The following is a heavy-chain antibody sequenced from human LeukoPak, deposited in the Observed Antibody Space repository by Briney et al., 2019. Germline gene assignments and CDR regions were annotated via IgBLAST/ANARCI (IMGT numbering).Heavy chain of an antibody. CDR1: GYTFTTYA. Sequence: GASVKVSCKASGYTFTTYAFAWVRQAPGQGLEWMGWISTYNGNTDYAQKFQGRVTMTTYTSTSTVYMELRSMRSDDTAAYYCVRDGTSIVGAMPLDYWGQGTLVTVSS. J-gene: IGHJ4*02. V-gene: IGHV1-18*01. CDR3: VRDGTSIVGAMPLDY. D-gene: IGHD1-26*01. CDR2: ISTYNGNT.